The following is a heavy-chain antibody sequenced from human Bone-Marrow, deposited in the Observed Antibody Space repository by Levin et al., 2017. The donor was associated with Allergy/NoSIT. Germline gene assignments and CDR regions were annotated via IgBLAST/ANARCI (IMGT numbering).Heavy chain of an antibody. CDR2: IVVGSGNT. CDR1: GFTFTSSA. CDR3: AADPLYDSSGYYYPGAFDI. D-gene: IGHD3-22*01. J-gene: IGHJ3*02. V-gene: IGHV1-58*01. Sequence: ASVKVSCKASGFTFTSSAVQWVRQARGQRLEWIGWIVVGSGNTNYAQKFQERVTITRDMSTSTAYMELSSLRSEDTAVYYCAADPLYDSSGYYYPGAFDIWGQGTMVTVSS.